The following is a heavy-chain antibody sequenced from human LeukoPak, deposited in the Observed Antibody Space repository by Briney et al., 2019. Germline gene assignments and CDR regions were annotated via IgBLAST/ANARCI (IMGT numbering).Heavy chain of an antibody. Sequence: GGSLRLSCAASRFTFSGYSMNWVSQAPGKGLEWVSYISSGGTTIYYADSVKGRFTISRDNAKNSLYLQMNSLRDEDTAVYYCARDLGSGDHWGQGTLVTVSS. J-gene: IGHJ1*01. CDR2: ISSGGTTI. D-gene: IGHD3-10*01. V-gene: IGHV3-48*02. CDR3: ARDLGSGDH. CDR1: RFTFSGYS.